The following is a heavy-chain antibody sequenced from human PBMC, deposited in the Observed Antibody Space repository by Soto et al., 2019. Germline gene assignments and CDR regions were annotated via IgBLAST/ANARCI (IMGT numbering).Heavy chain of an antibody. J-gene: IGHJ4*02. Sequence: PGESLKISCKGSGYSFTSHWIGWVRQMPGKGLEWMGIIYPDDSDTRYSPSFQGQVTISVDKSISTSYLQWSSLKASDTAMYYCARRGLSSNSWALDHWGQGTLVTVSS. CDR3: ARRGLSSNSWALDH. D-gene: IGHD6-13*01. CDR2: IYPDDSDT. V-gene: IGHV5-51*01. CDR1: GYSFTSHW.